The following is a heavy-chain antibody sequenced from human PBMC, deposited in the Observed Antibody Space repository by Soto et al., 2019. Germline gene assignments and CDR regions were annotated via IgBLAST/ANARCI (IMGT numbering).Heavy chain of an antibody. D-gene: IGHD3-10*01. V-gene: IGHV4-59*01. Sequence: SETLSLTCTVSGGSISSYYWSWIRQPPGKXLEWIGYIYYSGSTNYNPSLKSRVTISVDTSKNQFSLKLSSVTAADTAVYYCARSPPYGSGSYYPYGYGMDVWGQGTTVTVSS. CDR3: ARSPPYGSGSYYPYGYGMDV. CDR2: IYYSGST. CDR1: GGSISSYY. J-gene: IGHJ6*02.